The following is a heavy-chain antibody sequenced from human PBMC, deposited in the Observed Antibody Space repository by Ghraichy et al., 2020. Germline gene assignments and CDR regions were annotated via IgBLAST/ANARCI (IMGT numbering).Heavy chain of an antibody. V-gene: IGHV4-59*01. D-gene: IGHD2-2*01. CDR2: IYYSGNT. CDR3: ASLNIVVIPAAIWGFDT. J-gene: IGHJ5*02. CDR1: GGSISSYY. Sequence: SETLSLTCTVSGGSISSYYWSWIRQPPGKGLEWIGFIYYSGNTNYNPSLTSRVTISVDTSKNQFSLKLSSVSAADTAVYYCASLNIVVIPAAIWGFDTWGQGTLVTVSS.